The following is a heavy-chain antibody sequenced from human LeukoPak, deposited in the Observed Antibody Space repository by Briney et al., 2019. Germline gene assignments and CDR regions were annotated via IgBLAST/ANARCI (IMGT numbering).Heavy chain of an antibody. CDR2: INHSGSS. D-gene: IGHD4-17*01. V-gene: IGHV4-34*01. CDR3: ARGEDGDYYFQH. J-gene: IGHJ1*01. CDR1: GGYFSGYY. Sequence: SETLSLTCAVYGGYFSGYYWSWIRQPPGKGLEWIGEINHSGSSNYNPSLKSRVTISVDTSKTQFSLKLSSVTAADTAVYYCARGEDGDYYFQHWGQGTLVTVSS.